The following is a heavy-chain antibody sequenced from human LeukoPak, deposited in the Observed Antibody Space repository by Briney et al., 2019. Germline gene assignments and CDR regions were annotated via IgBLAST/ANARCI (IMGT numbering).Heavy chain of an antibody. CDR1: GFTFRSYW. V-gene: IGHV3-7*04. CDR2: IKQDGSEK. Sequence: PGGSLRLSCAASGFTFRSYWMSWVRQAPGKGLEWVANIKQDGSEKYYVDSVKGRLTISRDNAKKSLYLQMNSLRAEDTAVYYCARVDFWSGYYPIDYWGQGTLVTVSS. CDR3: ARVDFWSGYYPIDY. D-gene: IGHD3-3*01. J-gene: IGHJ4*02.